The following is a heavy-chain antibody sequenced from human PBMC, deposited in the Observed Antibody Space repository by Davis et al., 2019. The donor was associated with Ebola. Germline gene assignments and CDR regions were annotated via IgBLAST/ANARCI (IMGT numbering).Heavy chain of an antibody. V-gene: IGHV3-73*01. CDR3: SGSYSGSYLLYDY. Sequence: GESLKISCAASGFTFSGSAMHWVRQASGKGLEWVGRIRSKANSYATAYAASVKGRFTISRDDSKSTAYLQMNSLKTEDTAVYYCSGSYSGSYLLYDYWGQGTLVTVSS. J-gene: IGHJ4*02. CDR1: GFTFSGSA. CDR2: IRSKANSYAT. D-gene: IGHD1-26*01.